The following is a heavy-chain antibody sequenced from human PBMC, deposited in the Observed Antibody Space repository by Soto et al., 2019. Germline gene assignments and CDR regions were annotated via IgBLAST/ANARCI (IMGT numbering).Heavy chain of an antibody. CDR3: TGLTWFRSMEV. J-gene: IGHJ6*02. V-gene: IGHV6-1*01. D-gene: IGHD1-1*01. CDR1: GDSVSSNSAA. CDR2: TYYKSKWND. Sequence: SQTLSLTRAISGDSVSSNSAACSWIRQSPSRGLEWLGRTYYKSKWNDDYALSVKSRITIHPDTSKNQFSLRLYSVTPGDTAVNYCTGLTWFRSMEVWGQGTTVTVSS.